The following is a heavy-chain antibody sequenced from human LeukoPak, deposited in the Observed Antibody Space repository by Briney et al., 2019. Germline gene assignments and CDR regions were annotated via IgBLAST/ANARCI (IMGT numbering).Heavy chain of an antibody. D-gene: IGHD3-3*01. V-gene: IGHV4-34*01. CDR3: ARGFIWKVSTQRTYYFDY. J-gene: IGHJ4*02. CDR1: GGSFSGYY. CDR2: INHSGST. Sequence: SETLSLTCAVYGGSFSGYYWSWIRQPPGKGLEWIGEINHSGSTNYNPSLKSRVTISVDTSKNQFSLKLSSVTAADTAVYYCARGFIWKVSTQRTYYFDYWGQGTLVTVSS.